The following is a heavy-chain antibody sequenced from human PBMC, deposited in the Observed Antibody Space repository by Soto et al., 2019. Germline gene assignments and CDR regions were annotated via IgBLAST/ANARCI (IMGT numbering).Heavy chain of an antibody. CDR2: ISGSGSSI. Sequence: GGSLRLSCAASGFTFSSYAMSWVRQAPGKGLEWVSAISGSGSSIYYADSVKGRFTISRDNAQNSLYLQMNSLRAEDTAVFYCARDTPGGPPDYWGQGTLVTVSS. CDR3: ARDTPGGPPDY. V-gene: IGHV3-23*01. J-gene: IGHJ4*02. D-gene: IGHD2-15*01. CDR1: GFTFSSYA.